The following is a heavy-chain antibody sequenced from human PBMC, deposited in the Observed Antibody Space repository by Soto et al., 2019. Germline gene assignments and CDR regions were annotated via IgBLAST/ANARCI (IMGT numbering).Heavy chain of an antibody. D-gene: IGHD3-22*01. CDR2: FDPEDGET. Sequence: GASVKVSCKVSGYTLTELSMHWVRQAPGKGLEWMGGFDPEDGETIYAQKFQGRVTMTEDTSTDTAYMELSSLRSEDTAVYYCATYYDSSGYYYTFPWFDPWGQGTLVTV. J-gene: IGHJ5*02. CDR3: ATYYDSSGYYYTFPWFDP. V-gene: IGHV1-24*01. CDR1: GYTLTELS.